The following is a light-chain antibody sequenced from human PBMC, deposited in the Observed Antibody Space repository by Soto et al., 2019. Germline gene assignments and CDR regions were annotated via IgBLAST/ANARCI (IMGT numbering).Light chain of an antibody. CDR1: QSVSSH. CDR2: DAS. V-gene: IGKV3-11*01. Sequence: EIVLTQSPATLSLSPGERATLSCRASQSVSSHLAWYQQKPGQAPTLLIYDASNRATGIPARFSGSGSGTDFTLTISSLEPEDFGVYYCQQRSDWLTFGGGTKVEIK. J-gene: IGKJ4*01. CDR3: QQRSDWLT.